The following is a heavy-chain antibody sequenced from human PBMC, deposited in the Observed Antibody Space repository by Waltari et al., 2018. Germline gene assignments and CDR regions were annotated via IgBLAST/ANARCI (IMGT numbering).Heavy chain of an antibody. CDR2: VRTKTNNYAT. CDR1: GFIFSYSA. V-gene: IGHV3-73*01. J-gene: IGHJ4*02. Sequence: EEQMVESGGDLVQPGGSLKLSCAASGFIFSYSAIHWVRQAPGKGLEWVGRVRTKTNNYATAYGAAVKGRFTISRDDSRNVAYLQMNSLKTEDTALYYCSRHDPLDYWGQGTLVTVSS. CDR3: SRHDPLDY.